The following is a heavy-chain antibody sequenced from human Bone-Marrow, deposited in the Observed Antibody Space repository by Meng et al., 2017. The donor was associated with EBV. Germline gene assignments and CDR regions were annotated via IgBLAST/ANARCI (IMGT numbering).Heavy chain of an antibody. CDR1: GYTFNNYD. Sequence: QVRLVQSGAEVKKPGASVKVSCKASGYTFNNYDINWVRQATGQGLGWMGWMNPDSGNSGHAQKFQGRVTMTRNTSIRTAYMELSSLRFEDTAVYYCARVRGGGDYWGQGTLVTVSS. CDR3: ARVRGGGDY. V-gene: IGHV1-8*01. D-gene: IGHD1-26*01. J-gene: IGHJ4*02. CDR2: MNPDSGNS.